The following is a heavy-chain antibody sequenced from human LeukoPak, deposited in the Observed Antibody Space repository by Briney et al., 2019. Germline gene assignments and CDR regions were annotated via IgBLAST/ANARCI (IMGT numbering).Heavy chain of an antibody. CDR1: GGSISSSSYY. J-gene: IGHJ3*02. D-gene: IGHD2-21*02. CDR3: ARLGKCGGDCYTGAFDI. V-gene: IGHV4-39*01. CDR2: IYYRGTT. Sequence: SETLSLTRTVSGGSISSSSYYWGWIRQPPGKGLEWIGSIYYRGTTFYNPSLKSRVTISVDTYKNQFSLRLSSVTAADTAVYYCARLGKCGGDCYTGAFDIWGQGTMVTVSS.